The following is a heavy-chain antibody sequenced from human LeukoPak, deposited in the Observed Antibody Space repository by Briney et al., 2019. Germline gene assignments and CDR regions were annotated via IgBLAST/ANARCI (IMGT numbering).Heavy chain of an antibody. CDR3: ASSRDYYYGSGSHPNDY. CDR1: GYTFTSYG. Sequence: ASVKVSCKASGYTFTSYGISWVRQAPGQGLEWMGWISAYNGNTNYAQKLQGRVTMTTDTSTSTAYMELRSLRSDDTAVYYCASSRDYYYGSGSHPNDYCGQGTLVTVSS. CDR2: ISAYNGNT. D-gene: IGHD3-10*01. V-gene: IGHV1-18*04. J-gene: IGHJ4*02.